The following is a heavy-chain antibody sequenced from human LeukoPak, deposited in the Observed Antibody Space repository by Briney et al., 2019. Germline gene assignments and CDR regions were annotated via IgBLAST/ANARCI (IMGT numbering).Heavy chain of an antibody. CDR2: IYYSGST. D-gene: IGHD3-9*01. CDR1: GGSISSYY. Sequence: SETLSLTCTVSGGSISSYYWSWLRQPPGKGLEWIGYIYYSGSTNYNPSLKSRVTISVDTSKNQFSLKLSSVTAADTAVYYCAADRRMLFDWLKTTDYYYYMDVWGKGTTVTVSS. J-gene: IGHJ6*03. CDR3: AADRRMLFDWLKTTDYYYYMDV. V-gene: IGHV4-59*01.